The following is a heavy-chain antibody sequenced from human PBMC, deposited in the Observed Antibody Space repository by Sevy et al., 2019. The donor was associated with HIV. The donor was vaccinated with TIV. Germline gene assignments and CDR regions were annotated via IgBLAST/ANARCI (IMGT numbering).Heavy chain of an antibody. D-gene: IGHD1-26*01. CDR2: ISDSGTTT. V-gene: IGHV3-23*01. CDR1: GFTFSSHA. Sequence: GGSLRLSCAASGFTFSSHAMSWVRQAPGKGLEWVSAISDSGTTTYYEDSVKGRFTISRDNSKNTLYLQMDGLRAEDTAMYYCARAFTGGYQQPFDYWGQGTLVTVSS. J-gene: IGHJ4*02. CDR3: ARAFTGGYQQPFDY.